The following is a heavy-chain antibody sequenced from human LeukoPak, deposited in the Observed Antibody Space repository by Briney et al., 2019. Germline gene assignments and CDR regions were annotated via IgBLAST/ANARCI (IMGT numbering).Heavy chain of an antibody. CDR3: ARRSGSYFDY. Sequence: SETLSLTCAVYGGSFSGYYWSWIRQPPGKGLEGIGEINHSGSTNYNPSLKSRVTISVDTSKTQFSLKLSSVAAADTAVYYCARRSGSYFDYWGQGTLVTVSS. CDR2: INHSGST. CDR1: GGSFSGYY. D-gene: IGHD1-26*01. J-gene: IGHJ4*02. V-gene: IGHV4-34*01.